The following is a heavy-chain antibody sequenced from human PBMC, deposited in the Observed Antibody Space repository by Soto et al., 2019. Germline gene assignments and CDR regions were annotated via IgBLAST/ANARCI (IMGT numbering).Heavy chain of an antibody. D-gene: IGHD3-10*01. CDR2: IYSGGST. CDR3: ARWSSGSFQNWFDP. Sequence: GGSLRLSCAASGFTVSSNYMSWVRQAPGKGLEWVSVIYSGGSTYYADSVKGRFTISRDNSKNTLYLQMNSLRAEDTAVYYCARWSSGSFQNWFDPWGQGTLVTVSS. J-gene: IGHJ5*02. CDR1: GFTVSSNY. V-gene: IGHV3-66*01.